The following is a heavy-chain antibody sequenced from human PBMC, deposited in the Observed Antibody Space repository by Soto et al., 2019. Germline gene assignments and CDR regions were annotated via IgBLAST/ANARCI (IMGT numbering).Heavy chain of an antibody. V-gene: IGHV3-11*01. J-gene: IGHJ1*01. CDR1: GFAFSDXY. D-gene: IGHD3-10*01. Sequence: QVQLVXSXXXXXXPXGSXXLSCAXSGFAFSDXYMSWIRQAPGKGLEWISYISGTANTIFYADSVKGRFTISRDNAKNSLYLQMNSLRAEDTAVYYCAREGNRFQHWGQGTLVTVSS. CDR3: AREGNRFQH. CDR2: ISGTANTI.